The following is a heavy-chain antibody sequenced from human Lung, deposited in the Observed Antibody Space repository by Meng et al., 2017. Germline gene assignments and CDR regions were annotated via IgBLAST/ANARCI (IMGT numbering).Heavy chain of an antibody. J-gene: IGHJ4*02. CDR1: GGSFSDYY. CDR3: ARGPTTMAHDFDY. D-gene: IGHD4-11*01. Sequence: GHLQQGGAGLLKPSETLSLTCVVSGGSFSDYYWSWIRQPPGKGLEWIGEINHSGSTNYNPSLESRATISVDTSQNNLSLKLSSVTAADSAVYYCARGPTTMAHDFDYWGQGTLVTVSS. V-gene: IGHV4-34*01. CDR2: INHSGST.